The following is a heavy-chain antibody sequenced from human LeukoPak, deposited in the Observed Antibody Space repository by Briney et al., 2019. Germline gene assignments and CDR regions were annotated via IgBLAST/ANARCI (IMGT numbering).Heavy chain of an antibody. CDR2: INWNGGST. D-gene: IGHD6-19*01. Sequence: GGSLRLSCAASGFTFDDYGMSWVRQAPGKGLEWVSGINWNGGSTGYADSVKGRFTISRDSAKNSLYLQMNSLRAEDTALYYCASPMGSGWYLSAFDYWGQGTLVTVSS. V-gene: IGHV3-20*04. J-gene: IGHJ4*02. CDR3: ASPMGSGWYLSAFDY. CDR1: GFTFDDYG.